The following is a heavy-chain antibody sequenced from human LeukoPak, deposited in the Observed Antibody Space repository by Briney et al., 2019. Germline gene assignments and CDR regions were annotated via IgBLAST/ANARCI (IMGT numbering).Heavy chain of an antibody. CDR3: TTGGYCSGGSCYSGFDY. CDR1: GFTFSNAW. J-gene: IGHJ4*02. D-gene: IGHD2-15*01. V-gene: IGHV3-15*01. Sequence: GGSLRLSCAASGFTFSNAWMSWVRQAPGKGLEWVGRIKSKTDGGTTDYAAPVKGRFTISRDDSKNTLYLQTNSLKTEDTAVYYCTTGGYCSGGSCYSGFDYWGQGTLVTVSS. CDR2: IKSKTDGGTT.